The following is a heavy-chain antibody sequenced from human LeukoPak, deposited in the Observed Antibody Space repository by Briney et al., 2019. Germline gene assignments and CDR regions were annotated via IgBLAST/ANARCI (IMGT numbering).Heavy chain of an antibody. J-gene: IGHJ4*02. Sequence: GGSLRLSCAASGFSFSIHWMHWVCQAPGKGLVWVSRINPEGGSTNYADSVKGRFTISRDNAKKTLYLQMNSLRAEDTAAYYCARDKMDYWGQGILVTVST. CDR2: INPEGGST. CDR1: GFSFSIHW. CDR3: ARDKMDY. V-gene: IGHV3-74*01.